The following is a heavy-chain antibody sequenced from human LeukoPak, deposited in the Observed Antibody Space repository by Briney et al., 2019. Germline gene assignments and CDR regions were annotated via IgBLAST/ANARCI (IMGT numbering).Heavy chain of an antibody. V-gene: IGHV3-64D*06. CDR1: GFIFNSYA. CDR3: GRWRD. CDR2: ISNDGGNT. J-gene: IGHJ4*02. Sequence: GPLTHSCSAPGFIFNSYAMLWLRQAPGMGLPYVSTISNDGGNTHYADSVKGRFTISRDNSKKTLYLQMSSLRAEATAVYCFGRWRDWGQGTLVTVSS. D-gene: IGHD2-15*01.